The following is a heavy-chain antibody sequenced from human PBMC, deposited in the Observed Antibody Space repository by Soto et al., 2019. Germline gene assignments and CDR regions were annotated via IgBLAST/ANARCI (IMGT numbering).Heavy chain of an antibody. Sequence: QVQLQESGPGLVKPSQTLSLTCTVSGGSISSGDYYWRWIRQPPAKGLEWIGYIYYSGSTYYNPSLKSRVTISVDTSKNQFSLKLSSVTAADTAVYYCARGITMIVVVPYYFDYWGQGTLVTVSS. V-gene: IGHV4-30-4*01. CDR2: IYYSGST. CDR1: GGSISSGDYY. J-gene: IGHJ4*02. D-gene: IGHD3-22*01. CDR3: ARGITMIVVVPYYFDY.